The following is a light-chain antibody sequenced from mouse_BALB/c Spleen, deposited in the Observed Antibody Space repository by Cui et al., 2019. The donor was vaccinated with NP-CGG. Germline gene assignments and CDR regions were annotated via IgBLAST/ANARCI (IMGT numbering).Light chain of an antibody. J-gene: IGLJ1*01. CDR2: GTN. V-gene: IGLV1*01. CDR1: TGAVTTSNY. Sequence: QAVLTEEFVLTTSPGETVTLTCRSSTGAVTTSNYANWVQEKPDHLFTGLIGGTNNRVPGVPARFSGSLIGDKAALTITGAQTEDEAIYFCALWYSNHWVFGGGTKLTVL. CDR3: ALWYSNHWV.